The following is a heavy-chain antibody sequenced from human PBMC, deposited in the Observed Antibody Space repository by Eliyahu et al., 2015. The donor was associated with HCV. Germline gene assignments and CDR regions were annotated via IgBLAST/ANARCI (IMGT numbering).Heavy chain of an antibody. Sequence: QVQLVQSGAEVKKPGSSVKXSCKASGGXFSSYAISWVRQAPGQGLXWMGGXIPIFGTANYAQKFQGRVTITADESTSTAYMELSSLRSEDTAVYYCLMIWFGEAYNWFDPWGQGTLVTVSS. CDR1: GGXFSSYA. V-gene: IGHV1-69*01. J-gene: IGHJ5*02. D-gene: IGHD3-10*01. CDR3: LMIWFGEAYNWFDP. CDR2: XIPIFGTA.